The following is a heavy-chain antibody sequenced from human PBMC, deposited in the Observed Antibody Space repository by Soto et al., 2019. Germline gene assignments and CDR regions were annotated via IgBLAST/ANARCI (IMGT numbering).Heavy chain of an antibody. CDR2: IHYNSGSV. D-gene: IGHD6-13*01. CDR3: AKDISLRGWVYLVVEY. V-gene: IGHV3-9*01. CDR1: GFTFDVYA. Sequence: EVQLVESGGGWVQPGRSLRLSCAASGFTFDVYAMHWVRQAPGKGLEWVSGIHYNSGSVGYADSVKGRFTISRDNAKSSLPLQMNSLRAEDTAVYYCAKDISLRGWVYLVVEYWGQGTLVTVSP. J-gene: IGHJ4*02.